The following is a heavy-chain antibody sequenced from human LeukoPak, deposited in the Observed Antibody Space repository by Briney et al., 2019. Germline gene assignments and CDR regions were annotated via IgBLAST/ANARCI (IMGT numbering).Heavy chain of an antibody. J-gene: IGHJ5*02. CDR3: AKALSGSGYQWKQLWFDP. V-gene: IGHV3-23*01. CDR1: GVTFSSYA. D-gene: IGHD3-22*01. CDR2: ISGSGGST. Sequence: GGSLRLSCAAPGVTFSSYAMSWGRHALGKGLEWVSAISGSGGSTYYADSVKGRFTISRDNSKNTLYLQMNSLRAEDTAVYYCAKALSGSGYQWKQLWFDPWGQGTLVTVSS.